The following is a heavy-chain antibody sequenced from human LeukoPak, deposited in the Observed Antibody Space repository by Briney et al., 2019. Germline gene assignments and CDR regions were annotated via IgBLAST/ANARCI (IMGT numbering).Heavy chain of an antibody. V-gene: IGHV3-7*01. Sequence: PGGSLRLSCAASGFTFSSYWMSWVRQAPGKGLEWVANIKQDGSEKYYVDSVKGRFTISRDNAENSLYLQMNSLRAEDTAVYCCARGRGVRGVISDYWGQGTLVTVSS. CDR2: IKQDGSEK. CDR3: ARGRGVRGVISDY. D-gene: IGHD3-10*01. CDR1: GFTFSSYW. J-gene: IGHJ4*02.